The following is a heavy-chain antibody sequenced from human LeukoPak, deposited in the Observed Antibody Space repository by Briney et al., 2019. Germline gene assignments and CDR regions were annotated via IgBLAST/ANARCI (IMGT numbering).Heavy chain of an antibody. V-gene: IGHV3-48*01. D-gene: IGHD3-22*01. CDR1: GFTFSSYS. J-gene: IGHJ3*01. CDR2: ISSSSSTI. CDR3: ARVPDIVVVTPL. Sequence: GGSLRLSCAASGFTFSSYSMNWVRQAPGKGLEWVSYISSSSSTIYYADSVKGRFTISRDNAKNSLYLQMNSLRAEDTAVYYCARVPDIVVVTPLWGQGTMVTVSS.